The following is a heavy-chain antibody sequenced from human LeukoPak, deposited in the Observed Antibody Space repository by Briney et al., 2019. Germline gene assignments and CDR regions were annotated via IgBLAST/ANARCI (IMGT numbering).Heavy chain of an antibody. V-gene: IGHV4-34*01. CDR2: INHSGST. CDR3: ARGPLYYDILTGYRGLNAFDI. D-gene: IGHD3-9*01. CDR1: GGSFSGYY. Sequence: SETLSLTCAVYGGSFSGYYRSWIRQPPGKGLEWIGEINHSGSTNYNPSLKSRVTISVDTSKNQFSLKLSSVTAADTAVYYCARGPLYYDILTGYRGLNAFDIWGQGAMVTISS. J-gene: IGHJ3*02.